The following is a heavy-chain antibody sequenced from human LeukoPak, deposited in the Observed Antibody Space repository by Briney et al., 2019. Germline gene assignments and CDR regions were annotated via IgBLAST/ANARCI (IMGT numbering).Heavy chain of an antibody. J-gene: IGHJ4*02. CDR3: ASSQAAAGGYLGY. D-gene: IGHD6-13*01. Sequence: PGGSLRLSCAASGFTFSSYAMHWVRQAPGKGLEWVAVISYDGSNKYYADSVKGRFTISRDNSKNTLYLQMNSLRAEDTAVYYCASSQAAAGGYLGYWGQGTLVTVSS. CDR2: ISYDGSNK. V-gene: IGHV3-30*04. CDR1: GFTFSSYA.